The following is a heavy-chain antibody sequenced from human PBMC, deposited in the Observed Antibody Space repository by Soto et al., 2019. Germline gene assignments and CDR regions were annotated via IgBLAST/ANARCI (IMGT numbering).Heavy chain of an antibody. CDR1: GYTFTGYY. CDR2: INPNSGGT. J-gene: IGHJ4*02. D-gene: IGHD1-26*01. V-gene: IGHV1-2*04. Sequence: ASVKVSCKASGYTFTGYYMHWVRQAPGQGLEWMGWINPNSGGTNYAQKFQGWVTMTRDTSISTAYMELSRLRSDDTAVYYCARDLIPIVGATTCDYWGQGTLVTVSS. CDR3: ARDLIPIVGATTCDY.